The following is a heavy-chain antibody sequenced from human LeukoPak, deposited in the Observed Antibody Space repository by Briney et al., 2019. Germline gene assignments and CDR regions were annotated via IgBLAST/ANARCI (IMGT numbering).Heavy chain of an antibody. Sequence: PGGSLRLSCAASGFTFNNYAMNWVRQAPGKGLEWVSGISGSGTTTYYADSVKGRFTISRDNSKNTLYLQMNSLRAEDTALYYCAKDGLYGSGLGNWFDPWGQGTLVTVSS. CDR3: AKDGLYGSGLGNWFDP. CDR1: GFTFNNYA. V-gene: IGHV3-23*01. CDR2: ISGSGTTT. D-gene: IGHD3-10*01. J-gene: IGHJ5*02.